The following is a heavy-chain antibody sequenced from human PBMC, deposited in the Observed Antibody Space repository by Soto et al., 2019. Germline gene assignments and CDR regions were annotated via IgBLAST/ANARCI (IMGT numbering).Heavy chain of an antibody. CDR2: ISKSDYT. J-gene: IGHJ4*02. V-gene: IGHV3-21*01. CDR1: GFALNNYG. Sequence: KPGGSLRLSCTVSGFALNNYGINWVRQAPGKGLEWVSSISKSDYTYYSDSVTGRFTISRDNAKNSVSLQMNTLRVEDTAVYYCAREDSIIIPAVSDFWGQGTLVTVSS. CDR3: AREDSIIIPAVSDF. D-gene: IGHD2-2*01.